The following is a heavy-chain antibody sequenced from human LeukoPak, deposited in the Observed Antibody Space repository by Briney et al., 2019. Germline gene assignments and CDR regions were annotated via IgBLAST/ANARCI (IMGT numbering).Heavy chain of an antibody. CDR3: ARDLAGLGNAFDI. J-gene: IGHJ3*02. D-gene: IGHD3-3*02. V-gene: IGHV3-21*01. CDR1: GFTFSSYS. CDR2: ISSSSSYI. Sequence: GGPLRLSCAASGFTFSSYSMNWVRQAPEKGREWVSSISSSSSYIYYADSVKGRFTISRDNAKNSLYLQMNSLRAEDTAVYYCARDLAGLGNAFDIWGQGTMVTVSS.